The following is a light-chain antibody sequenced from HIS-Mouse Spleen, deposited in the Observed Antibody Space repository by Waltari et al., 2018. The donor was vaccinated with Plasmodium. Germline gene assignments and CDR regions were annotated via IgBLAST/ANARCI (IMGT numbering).Light chain of an antibody. CDR2: GAS. J-gene: IGKJ3*01. Sequence: EIVMTQSPATLSVSPGGRATLSCRASQSVRSNLAWYQQKPGQAPRLLIYGASTRATGIPARFSGSGSGTEFTLTISSLQSEDFAVYYCQQYNNWSFTFGPGTKVDIK. CDR3: QQYNNWSFT. V-gene: IGKV3-15*01. CDR1: QSVRSN.